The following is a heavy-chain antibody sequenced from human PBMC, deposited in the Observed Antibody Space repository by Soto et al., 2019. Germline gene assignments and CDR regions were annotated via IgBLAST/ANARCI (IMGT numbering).Heavy chain of an antibody. CDR3: ASPARNYDFWSGYSFDI. CDR2: MNPNSGNT. CDR1: GYTFTSCD. Sequence: ASVKVSCKASGYTFTSCDINWVRQATGQELEWMGWMNPNSGNTGYAQKFQGRVTMTRNTSISTAYMELSSLRSEDTAVYYCASPARNYDFWSGYSFDIWGQGTMVTVSS. V-gene: IGHV1-8*01. D-gene: IGHD3-3*01. J-gene: IGHJ3*02.